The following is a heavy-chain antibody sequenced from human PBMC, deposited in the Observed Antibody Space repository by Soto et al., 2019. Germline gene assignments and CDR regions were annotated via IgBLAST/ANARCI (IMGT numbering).Heavy chain of an antibody. J-gene: IGHJ4*02. CDR3: AGARDGYNFLYEPT. CDR1: GFTVSNNY. D-gene: IGHD5-12*01. Sequence: GESLRLSCVASGFTVSNNYMSWVGQAPGKGLEWVSVSYSGGSTDYADSVKGRFTISRDNSKNTLYLQMNSLRADDTAVYYCAGARDGYNFLYEPTWGQGTLVTVSS. V-gene: IGHV3-53*01. CDR2: SYSGGST.